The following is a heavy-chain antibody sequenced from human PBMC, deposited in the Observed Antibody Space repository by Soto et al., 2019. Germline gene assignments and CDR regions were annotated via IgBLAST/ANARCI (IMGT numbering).Heavy chain of an antibody. CDR3: AKDRDYHATTIGY. V-gene: IGHV3-30*18. CDR2: TSYDGINT. Sequence: GGSLRLSCAASGFTFSSYAMHWVRQAPGKGLQWLAMTSYDGINTYYADSVKGRFTISRDNSKNMLYLQMNSLRAEDTAVYFCAKDRDYHATTIGYWGQGTLVTVSS. J-gene: IGHJ4*02. D-gene: IGHD1-1*01. CDR1: GFTFSSYA.